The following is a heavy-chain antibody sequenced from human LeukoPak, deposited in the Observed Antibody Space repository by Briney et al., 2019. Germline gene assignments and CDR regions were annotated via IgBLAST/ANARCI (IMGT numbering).Heavy chain of an antibody. D-gene: IGHD3-22*01. J-gene: IGHJ3*02. CDR1: GYTFTSYY. Sequence: GASVKVSCKASGYTFTSYYMHWVRQAPGQGLEWMGIINPSGGSTSYAQKFQGRVTMTRDTSTSTVYMELSSPRSEDTAVYYCARGANYYDSSGYHHDAFDIWGQGTMVTVSS. CDR3: ARGANYYDSSGYHHDAFDI. V-gene: IGHV1-46*01. CDR2: INPSGGST.